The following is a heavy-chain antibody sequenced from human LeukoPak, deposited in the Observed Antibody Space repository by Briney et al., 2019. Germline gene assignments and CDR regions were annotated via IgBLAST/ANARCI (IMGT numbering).Heavy chain of an antibody. V-gene: IGHV3-66*01. CDR2: IYVDGTT. CDR1: GFTFSSYS. J-gene: IGHJ4*02. D-gene: IGHD1-14*01. Sequence: GGSLRLSCAASGFTFSSYSMNWVRQAPGKGLEWVSVIYVDGTTYYADSVKGRFTISRDNSKNTLYLQMNSLRADDTAVYFCARDVSNRHLDCWGQGTLVTVSS. CDR3: ARDVSNRHLDC.